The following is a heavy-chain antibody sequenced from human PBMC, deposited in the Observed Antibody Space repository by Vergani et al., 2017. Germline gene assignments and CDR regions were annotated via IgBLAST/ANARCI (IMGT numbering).Heavy chain of an antibody. CDR3: ARLNCYEEGDY. J-gene: IGHJ4*02. D-gene: IGHD2-2*01. V-gene: IGHV2-26*01. CDR2: ISSNDEK. CDR1: GFSLSNVRMG. Sequence: QVTLKESGPVLVKPTETLTLTCSVAGFSLSNVRMGVSWIRQPPGKALGWLGNISSNDEKFYSTSLKSRLTISKDTSKSQVVLTMTNMDPVDTATYYCARLNCYEEGDYWGQGTLVTVSS.